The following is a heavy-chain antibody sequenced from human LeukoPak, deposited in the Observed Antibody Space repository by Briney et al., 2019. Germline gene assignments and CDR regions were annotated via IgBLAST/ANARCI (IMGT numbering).Heavy chain of an antibody. D-gene: IGHD3-10*01. CDR3: AGFTMVRGVPDAFDI. CDR1: GGSISSSSYY. Sequence: KSSETLSLTCTVSGGSISSSSYYWGWIRQPPGKGLEWIGYIYYSGSTNYNPSLKSRVTISVDTSKNQFSLKLSSVTAADTAVYYCAGFTMVRGVPDAFDIWGQGTMVTVSS. J-gene: IGHJ3*02. V-gene: IGHV4-61*05. CDR2: IYYSGST.